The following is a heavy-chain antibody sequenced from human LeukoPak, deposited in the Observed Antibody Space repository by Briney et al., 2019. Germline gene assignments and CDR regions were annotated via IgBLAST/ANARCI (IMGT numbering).Heavy chain of an antibody. CDR1: GFTFSSYG. CDR2: ISYDGSKK. J-gene: IGHJ5*02. CDR3: AKAYYGSGSPLDWFDP. V-gene: IGHV3-30*18. D-gene: IGHD3-10*01. Sequence: GGSLRLSCAASGFTFSSYGMHWVRQAPGKGLEWVAIISYDGSKKYYGDSVKGRFTISRDNSKNTLYLQMNSLRAEDTGVYYCAKAYYGSGSPLDWFDPWGQGTLVTVSS.